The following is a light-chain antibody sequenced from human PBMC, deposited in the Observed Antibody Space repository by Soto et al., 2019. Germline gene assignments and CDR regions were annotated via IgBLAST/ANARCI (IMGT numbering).Light chain of an antibody. CDR2: GAS. CDR3: QQYGSSPYT. Sequence: EIVLTQSPGTLSLSPGERATLSCRASQSVSSSYLAWYQQKPGQPPRLLIYGASSRATGIPDRFSGSGSGTDFTLTISRLEPEDFAVYYCQQYGSSPYTFGQGTELEIK. CDR1: QSVSSSY. J-gene: IGKJ2*01. V-gene: IGKV3-20*01.